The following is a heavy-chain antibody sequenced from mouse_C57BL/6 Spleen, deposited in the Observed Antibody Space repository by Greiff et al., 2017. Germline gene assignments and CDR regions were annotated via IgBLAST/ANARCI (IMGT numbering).Heavy chain of an antibody. V-gene: IGHV3-1*01. Sequence: EVQLQQSGPGMVKPSQSLSLTCTVTGYSITSGYDWHWIRHFPGNKLEWMGYISYSGSTNYNPSLKIRISITHDPYKNHIFLKLNSVTTEDTATYYCARSRYSNYGGYLDYWGQGTTLTVSS. CDR1: GYSITSGYD. CDR3: ARSRYSNYGGYLDY. J-gene: IGHJ2*01. CDR2: ISYSGST. D-gene: IGHD2-5*01.